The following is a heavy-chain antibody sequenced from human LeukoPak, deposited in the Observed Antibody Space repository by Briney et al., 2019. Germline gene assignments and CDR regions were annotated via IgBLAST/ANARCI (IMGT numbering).Heavy chain of an antibody. CDR3: ARAGIAVAGFDY. Sequence: SETLSLTCTVSGGSISSYYWSWIQQPPGKGLEWIGYIYYSGSTNYNPSLKSRVTISVDTSKNQFSLKLSSVTAADTAVYYCARAGIAVAGFDYWGQGTLVTVSS. D-gene: IGHD6-19*01. CDR2: IYYSGST. J-gene: IGHJ4*02. CDR1: GGSISSYY. V-gene: IGHV4-59*01.